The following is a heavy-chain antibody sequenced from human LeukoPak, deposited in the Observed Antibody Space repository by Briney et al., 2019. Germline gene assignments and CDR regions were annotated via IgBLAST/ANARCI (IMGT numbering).Heavy chain of an antibody. Sequence: ETLSLTCTVSGGPISGSSYYWGWIRQPPGKGLEWVSVIYSGGSTYYADSVKGRFTISRDNSKNTLYLQMNSLRAEDTAVYYCASHSVGSGWYRLDYWGQGTLVTVSS. V-gene: IGHV3-53*01. CDR3: ASHSVGSGWYRLDY. CDR2: IYSGGST. D-gene: IGHD6-19*01. J-gene: IGHJ4*02. CDR1: GGPISGSSYY.